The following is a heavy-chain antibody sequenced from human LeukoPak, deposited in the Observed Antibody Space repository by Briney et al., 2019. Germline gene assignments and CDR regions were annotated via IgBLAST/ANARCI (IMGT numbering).Heavy chain of an antibody. V-gene: IGHV3-30*03. CDR1: GFTFSSSG. Sequence: GGSLRLSCAASGFTFSSSGMHWVRQAPGKGLEWVAVISYDGSNKYYADSVKGRFTIPRDNSKNTLYLQMNSLRAEDTAVYYCARGKSIAAAGFDYWGQGTLVTVSS. CDR3: ARGKSIAAAGFDY. CDR2: ISYDGSNK. D-gene: IGHD6-13*01. J-gene: IGHJ4*02.